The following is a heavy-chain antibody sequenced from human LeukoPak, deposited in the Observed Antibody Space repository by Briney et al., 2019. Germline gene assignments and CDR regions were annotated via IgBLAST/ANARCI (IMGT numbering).Heavy chain of an antibody. V-gene: IGHV4-30-2*01. CDR2: IYHSGST. J-gene: IGHJ3*02. CDR1: GGSISSGTYY. CDR3: ARVPPGSYDAFDI. Sequence: SQTLSLTCTVSGGSISSGTYYWSWIRQPPGKGLEWIGYIYHSGSTYYNPSLKSRVTISVDRSKNQFSLKLSSVTAADTAVYYCARVPPGSYDAFDIWGQGTMVTVSS. D-gene: IGHD1-26*01.